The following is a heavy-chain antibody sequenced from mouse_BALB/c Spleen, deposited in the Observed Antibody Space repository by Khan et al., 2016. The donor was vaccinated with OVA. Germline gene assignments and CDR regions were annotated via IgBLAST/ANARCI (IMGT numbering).Heavy chain of an antibody. V-gene: IGHV3-2*02. CDR3: ARDGSRYNYAMDY. CDR2: ISYSGRP. J-gene: IGHJ4*01. D-gene: IGHD2-3*01. CDR1: GYSITSDYA. Sequence: EVELVESGPGLVKPSQSLSPTCTVTGYSITSDYAWNWIRQFPGNKLEWMGYISYSGRPNYNPALKSRISITRDTSKNQFFLQLNSVTTEDTATSYCARDGSRYNYAMDYWGQGTSVTVSS.